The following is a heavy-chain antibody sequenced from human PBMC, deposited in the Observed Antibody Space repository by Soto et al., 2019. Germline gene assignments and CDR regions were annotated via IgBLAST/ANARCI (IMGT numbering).Heavy chain of an antibody. CDR3: ALTTSWFDWYFDL. D-gene: IGHD3-10*01. J-gene: IGHJ2*01. Sequence: EVQLVETGGALVQPGGSLRLSCAVSGFVVSNVYMSWVRQAPGERLEWISVVYSDGDTYYADSVKGRFTISRDNSKNTVYLQMSRLRPDDTAVYYCALTTSWFDWYFDLWGRGTLVTVSS. V-gene: IGHV3-53*02. CDR1: GFVVSNVY. CDR2: VYSDGDT.